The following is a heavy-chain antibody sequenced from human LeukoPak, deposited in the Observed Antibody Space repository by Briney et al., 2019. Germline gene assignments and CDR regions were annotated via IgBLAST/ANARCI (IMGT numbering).Heavy chain of an antibody. J-gene: IGHJ1*01. CDR3: VRDSGSSYGYYFLH. CDR2: ISSSSSHM. CDR1: GFTFNSYS. Sequence: GGSLRLSCAASGFTFNSYSMYWVRQAPGKGLEWVSSISSSSSHMFYADSVKGRFSISRDNANNSLYLQMNSLRAEDTAVYYCVRDSGSSYGYYFLHWGQGTLVTVSS. V-gene: IGHV3-21*01. D-gene: IGHD1-26*01.